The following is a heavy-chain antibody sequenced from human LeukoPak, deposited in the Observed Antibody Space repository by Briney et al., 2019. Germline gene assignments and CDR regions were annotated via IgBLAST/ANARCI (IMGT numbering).Heavy chain of an antibody. CDR3: AKVVLGGWYFDY. CDR2: ISGSGGST. CDR1: GFTFSSYA. Sequence: PGGSLRLSCAASGFTFSSYAMSWVRQAPGKGLEWVSAISGSGGSTYYADSVKGRFTISRDNSKSTLYLQMNSLRAEDTAVYYCAKVVLGGWYFDYWGQGTLVTVSS. J-gene: IGHJ4*02. D-gene: IGHD6-19*01. V-gene: IGHV3-23*01.